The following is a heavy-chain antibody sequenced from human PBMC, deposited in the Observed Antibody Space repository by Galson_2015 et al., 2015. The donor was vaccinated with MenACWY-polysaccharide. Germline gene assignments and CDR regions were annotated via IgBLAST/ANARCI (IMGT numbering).Heavy chain of an antibody. CDR1: GFTFSSYA. J-gene: IGHJ3*02. Sequence: SLRLSCAASGFTFSSYAMHWVRQAPGKGLEWVAVISYDGSNKYYADSVKGRFTISRDNSKNTLYLQMNSLRAEDTAVYYCASESQRWLPHAFDIWGQGTMVTVSS. CDR2: ISYDGSNK. V-gene: IGHV3-30-3*01. D-gene: IGHD5-24*01. CDR3: ASESQRWLPHAFDI.